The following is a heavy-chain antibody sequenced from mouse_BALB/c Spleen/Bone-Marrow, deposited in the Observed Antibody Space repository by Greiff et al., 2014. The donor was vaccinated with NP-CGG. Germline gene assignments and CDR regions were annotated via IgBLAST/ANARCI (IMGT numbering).Heavy chain of an antibody. CDR3: ARSEYFGSSYDY. CDR2: INPYNDGT. CDR1: GYTFTSYV. Sequence: EVQLQQSGPELVKPGASVRMSCKASGYTFTSYVMHWMKQKPGQGLEWIGYINPYNDGTKCNETFKGKATLTSDKSSSTAYMDLSSLTSEDSAVYFCARSEYFGSSYDYWGQGTTLTVSS. V-gene: IGHV1-14*01. D-gene: IGHD1-1*01. J-gene: IGHJ2*01.